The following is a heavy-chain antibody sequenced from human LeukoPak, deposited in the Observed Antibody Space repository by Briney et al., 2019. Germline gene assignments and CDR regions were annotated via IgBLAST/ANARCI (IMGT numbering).Heavy chain of an antibody. J-gene: IGHJ5*02. CDR1: GFTFSSYA. CDR3: VIPQGTTGGSVKWFDP. V-gene: IGHV3-23*01. Sequence: GGSLRLSCAASGFTFSSYAMSWVRQGPGKGLEWVSCISASGGSTYYADSVKGRFTISRDNSKNTLYLQMKSLRAEDTAVYYCVIPQGTTGGSVKWFDPWGQGTLVTVSS. CDR2: ISASGGST. D-gene: IGHD3-10*01.